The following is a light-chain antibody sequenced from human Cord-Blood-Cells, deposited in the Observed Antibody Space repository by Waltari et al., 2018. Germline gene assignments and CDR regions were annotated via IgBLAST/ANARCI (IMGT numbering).Light chain of an antibody. V-gene: IGLV2-14*01. CDR2: DVS. Sequence: QSALTQPASVSVSPGQSITISCTGTSSDVGGYNYVSWYQQHPGKAPKLMNYDVSNRHSGVSNRFCGSKSGKTASLTISGLQAEDEADYYCSSYTRRSTLVVFGGGTKLTVL. J-gene: IGLJ2*01. CDR3: SSYTRRSTLVV. CDR1: SSDVGGYNY.